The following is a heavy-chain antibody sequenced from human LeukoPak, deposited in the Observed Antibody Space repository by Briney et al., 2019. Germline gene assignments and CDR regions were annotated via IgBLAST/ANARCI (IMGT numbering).Heavy chain of an antibody. CDR2: IIPIFGTA. CDR1: GGTFSSYA. V-gene: IGHV1-69*06. Sequence: SVKVSCKASGGTFSSYAISWVRQAPGQGLEWMGGIIPIFGTANYAQKFQGRVTITADKSTSTAYMELSSLRSEDTAVYYCARSQQLVRRYFVYWGQGTLVTVSS. D-gene: IGHD6-13*01. J-gene: IGHJ4*02. CDR3: ARSQQLVRRYFVY.